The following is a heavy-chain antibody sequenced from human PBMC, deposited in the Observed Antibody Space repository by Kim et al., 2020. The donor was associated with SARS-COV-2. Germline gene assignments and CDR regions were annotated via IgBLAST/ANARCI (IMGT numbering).Heavy chain of an antibody. D-gene: IGHD5-18*01. V-gene: IGHV4-4*09. Sequence: YNPSLKSRVPISVDTSKNQFSLKLSSVTAADTAVYYCAGGSMDTAMVWDYWGQGTLVTVSS. J-gene: IGHJ4*02. CDR3: AGGSMDTAMVWDY.